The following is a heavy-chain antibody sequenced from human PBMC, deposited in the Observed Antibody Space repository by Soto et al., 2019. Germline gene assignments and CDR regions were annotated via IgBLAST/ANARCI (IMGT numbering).Heavy chain of an antibody. CDR2: IKQDGSES. V-gene: IGHV3-7*02. J-gene: IGHJ5*01. CDR1: GFTFSNYW. CDR3: ATSSLDS. Sequence: QLVQSGGGLVQPGGSPRLSCSASGFTFSNYWMNWVRQAPGKGLEWVANIKQDGSESYLADSVKGRFTISRDNAKNSLYLQMDSLRTEDTAVYYCATSSLDSWGQGTLVTVSS. D-gene: IGHD6-6*01.